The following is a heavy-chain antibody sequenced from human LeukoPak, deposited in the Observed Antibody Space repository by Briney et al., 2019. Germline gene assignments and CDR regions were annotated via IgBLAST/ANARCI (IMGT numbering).Heavy chain of an antibody. CDR3: ARADYGGPFDY. J-gene: IGHJ4*02. CDR1: GGSISSGDYY. V-gene: IGHV4-30-4*01. Sequence: SETLSLTCSVSGGSISSGDYYWSWIRQPPGKGLEWIGYIYYSGSTYYNPSLKSRVTISVDTSKNQFSLSLNSVTAADTAIYYCARADYGGPFDYWGQGTLVTVSS. D-gene: IGHD4-23*01. CDR2: IYYSGST.